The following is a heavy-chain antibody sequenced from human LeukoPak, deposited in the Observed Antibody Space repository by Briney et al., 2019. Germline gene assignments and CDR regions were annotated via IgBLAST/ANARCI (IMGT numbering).Heavy chain of an antibody. CDR2: ISYDGSNK. V-gene: IGHV3-30*04. CDR1: GFTFSSYA. D-gene: IGHD2-2*01. Sequence: GGSLRLSCAASGFTFSSYAMHWVRQAPGKGLEWVAVISYDGSNKYYADSVKGRFTISRGNSKNTLYLQMNSLRAEDTAVYYCARERCSSTSCRRNPDYWGQGTLVTVSS. CDR3: ARERCSSTSCRRNPDY. J-gene: IGHJ4*02.